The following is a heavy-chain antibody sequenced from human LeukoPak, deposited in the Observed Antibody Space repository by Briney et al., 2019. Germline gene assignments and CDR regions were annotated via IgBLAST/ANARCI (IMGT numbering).Heavy chain of an antibody. D-gene: IGHD6-19*01. CDR1: GFTFSSYS. Sequence: GGSLRLSCVASGFTFSSYSMNWVRQTTGKGLEWVSYISPRSSSIYYADSVKGRFTISRDNAKNSLYLQMNSLTDEDTAVYYCAQATYGSGWYYLDYWGQGTLVTVSS. J-gene: IGHJ4*02. V-gene: IGHV3-48*02. CDR2: ISPRSSSI. CDR3: AQATYGSGWYYLDY.